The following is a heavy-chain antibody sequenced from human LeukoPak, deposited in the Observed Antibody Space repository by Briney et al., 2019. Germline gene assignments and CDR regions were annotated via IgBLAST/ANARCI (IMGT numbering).Heavy chain of an antibody. D-gene: IGHD6-19*01. CDR2: INPNSGGT. V-gene: IGHV1-2*02. CDR3: ARDWQYSSGWRYYYGMDV. CDR1: GYTFTDYY. Sequence: GASVKVSCKASGYTFTDYYMHWVRQAPGQGLEWMGWINPNSGGTNFAQKFQGRVTMTRDTSISTAYMELSRLTSDDTAVYFCARDWQYSSGWRYYYGMDVWGQGTTVTVS. J-gene: IGHJ6*02.